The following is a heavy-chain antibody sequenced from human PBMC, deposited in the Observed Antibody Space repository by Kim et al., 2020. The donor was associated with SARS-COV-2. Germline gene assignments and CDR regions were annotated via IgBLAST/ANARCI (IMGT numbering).Heavy chain of an antibody. Sequence: GGSLRLSCAASGFTFSRSPMHWVRQAPGKGLEWVTVISPDGNQRRNTDSVRGRFTISRDNPKNTLYLQMNSLRVEDTAVYYCVRESGSSGYAGWFDPWGQGTLVTVSS. V-gene: IGHV3-30*03. CDR1: GFTFSRSP. CDR2: ISPDGNQR. J-gene: IGHJ5*02. D-gene: IGHD3-22*01. CDR3: VRESGSSGYAGWFDP.